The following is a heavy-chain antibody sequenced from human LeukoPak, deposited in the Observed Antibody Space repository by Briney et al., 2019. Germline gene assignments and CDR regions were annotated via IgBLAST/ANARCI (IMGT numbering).Heavy chain of an antibody. D-gene: IGHD3-9*01. V-gene: IGHV4-59*12. J-gene: IGHJ3*02. Sequence: SETLSLTCTVSGGSISSYYWSWIRQPPGKGLEWIGYIYYSGSANYNPSLKSRVTISVDTSKNQFSLKLSSVTAADTAVYYCARRILRYFDWEGDAFDIWGQGTMVTVSS. CDR1: GGSISSYY. CDR2: IYYSGSA. CDR3: ARRILRYFDWEGDAFDI.